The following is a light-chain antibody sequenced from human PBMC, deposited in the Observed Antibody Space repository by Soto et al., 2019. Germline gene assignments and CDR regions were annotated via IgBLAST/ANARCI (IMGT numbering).Light chain of an antibody. Sequence: QSVLTQPASVSGSPGQSITISCTGTSSDVGSYNVVSWYQQHPGKAPKLMIYEVSKRPSGVSNRFSGSKSGNTAPLTISGLQAEDEADYYCCSYAGSSTYVFGTGTKVTVL. J-gene: IGLJ1*01. CDR2: EVS. CDR3: CSYAGSSTYV. CDR1: SSDVGSYNV. V-gene: IGLV2-23*02.